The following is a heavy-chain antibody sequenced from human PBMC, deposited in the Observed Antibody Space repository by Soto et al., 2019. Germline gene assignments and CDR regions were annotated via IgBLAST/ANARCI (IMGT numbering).Heavy chain of an antibody. D-gene: IGHD2-15*01. J-gene: IGHJ4*02. CDR1: GYTFTSYG. CDR3: ARDNCSGGSCYQEV. V-gene: IGHV1-18*01. Sequence: QVQLVQSGAEVKKPGASVKVSCKASGYTFTSYGISWVRQAPGQGLEWMGWISAYNANTNYAQKFQGRVTMTTDTPTSTAYVELRSLRYDDTAVYYCARDNCSGGSCYQEVWGQGTLVTVSS. CDR2: ISAYNANT.